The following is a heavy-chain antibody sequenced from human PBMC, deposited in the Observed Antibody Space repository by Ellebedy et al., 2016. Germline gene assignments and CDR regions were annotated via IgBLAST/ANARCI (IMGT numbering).Heavy chain of an antibody. CDR1: GFTFSGYG. J-gene: IGHJ4*02. Sequence: GGSLRLSCAASGFTFSGYGMHWVRQAPGKGLECVANIRQDGSEKSYVDSEKGRFTISRDNAKNSLHLQMNGLRAEDTAVYYWARHTDYALDYWGQGALVTVSS. V-gene: IGHV3-7*01. CDR2: IRQDGSEK. D-gene: IGHD4-17*01. CDR3: ARHTDYALDY.